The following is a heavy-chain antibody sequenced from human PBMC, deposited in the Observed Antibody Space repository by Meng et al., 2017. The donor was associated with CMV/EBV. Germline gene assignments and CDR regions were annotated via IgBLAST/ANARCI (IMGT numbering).Heavy chain of an antibody. CDR2: ISSSGSTI. CDR1: GFTFSSYE. Sequence: GESLKISCAASGFTFSSYEMNWVRQAPGKGLEWVSYISSSGSTIYYAHSVKGRFTISRDNAKNSLYLQMNSLRAEDTAVYYCARDYDDFWSGYRYNWFDPWGQGTLVTVSS. J-gene: IGHJ5*02. CDR3: ARDYDDFWSGYRYNWFDP. V-gene: IGHV3-48*03. D-gene: IGHD3-3*01.